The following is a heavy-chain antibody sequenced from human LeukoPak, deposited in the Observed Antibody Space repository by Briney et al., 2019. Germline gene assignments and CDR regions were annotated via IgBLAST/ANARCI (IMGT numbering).Heavy chain of an antibody. CDR1: GFTFSSYS. V-gene: IGHV3-48*02. J-gene: IGHJ4*02. CDR3: AKEYYDYVWGSYREYYFDY. D-gene: IGHD3-16*02. CDR2: ISSSSSTI. Sequence: GGSLRLSCAASGFTFSSYSMTWVRQAPGKGLEWVSYISSSSSTIYYADSVKGRFTISRDNAKNSLYLQMNSLRDEDTAVYYCAKEYYDYVWGSYREYYFDYWGQGTLVTVSS.